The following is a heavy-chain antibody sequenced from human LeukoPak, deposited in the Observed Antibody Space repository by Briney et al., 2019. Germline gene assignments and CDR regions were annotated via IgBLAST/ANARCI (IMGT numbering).Heavy chain of an antibody. D-gene: IGHD6-13*01. CDR2: IIPIFGTA. CDR3: ARGRAAGRSAGLDDY. V-gene: IGHV1-69*05. Sequence: SVKVSCKASGVTFSSYAISWVRQAPGQGLEWMGRIIPIFGTANYAQKFRGRVTITTDESTSTAYMELSSLRSEDTAVYYCARGRAAGRSAGLDDYWGQGTLVTVSS. CDR1: GVTFSSYA. J-gene: IGHJ4*02.